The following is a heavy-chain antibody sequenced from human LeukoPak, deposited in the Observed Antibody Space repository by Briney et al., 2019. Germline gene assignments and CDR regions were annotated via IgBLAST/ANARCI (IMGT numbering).Heavy chain of an antibody. CDR2: IYPGDSDT. CDR1: GYSLTTYW. D-gene: IGHD5-24*01. CDR3: ARRMNDGYNVWGS. V-gene: IGHV5-51*01. Sequence: GESLKISCKGSGYSLTTYWIGWVRQMPGKGLEWMGIIYPGDSDTRYSPSFQGQVTISTDKSISTAYLQWSSLKASDTAMYYCARRMNDGYNVWGSWGQGTMVTVSS. J-gene: IGHJ3*01.